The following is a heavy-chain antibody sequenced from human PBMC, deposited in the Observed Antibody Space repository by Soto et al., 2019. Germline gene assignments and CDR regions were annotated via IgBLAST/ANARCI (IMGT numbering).Heavy chain of an antibody. CDR2: IIPIFGTA. CDR1: GGTFSSYA. J-gene: IGHJ5*02. CDR3: ARAPIALAGTFTYGARFDP. D-gene: IGHD6-19*01. Sequence: QVQLVQSGAEVKKPGSSVKVSCKASGGTFSSYAISWVRQAPGQGLEWMGGIIPIFGTANYAQKFQGRVTITADESTSTAYMELSSLRSEDTPVYYCARAPIALAGTFTYGARFDPWGQGTLVTVSS. V-gene: IGHV1-69*01.